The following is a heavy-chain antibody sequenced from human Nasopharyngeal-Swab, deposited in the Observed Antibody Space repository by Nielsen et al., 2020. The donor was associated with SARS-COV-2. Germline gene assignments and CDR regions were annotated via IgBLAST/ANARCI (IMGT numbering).Heavy chain of an antibody. J-gene: IGHJ6*03. Sequence: WVRQAPGQGLEWMGWISAYNGNTNYAQKLQGRVTMTTDTSTSTAYMELRSLRSDDTAVYYCARDFGMAAAGGYYYYYYMDVWGKGTTVTVSS. CDR3: ARDFGMAAAGGYYYYYYMDV. D-gene: IGHD6-13*01. V-gene: IGHV1-18*01. CDR2: ISAYNGNT.